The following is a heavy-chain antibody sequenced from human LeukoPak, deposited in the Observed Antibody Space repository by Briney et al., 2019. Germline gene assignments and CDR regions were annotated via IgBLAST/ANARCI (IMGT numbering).Heavy chain of an antibody. CDR2: INPSGGST. V-gene: IGHV1-46*01. Sequence: ASVKVSCKASGGTFSSYANSWVRQAPGQGLEWMGFINPSGGSTSYAQKFQGRVTMTRDTSTSTVYMDLSSLRSEDTAVYYCARNVGSGFDYWGQGTLVTVSS. J-gene: IGHJ4*02. CDR3: ARNVGSGFDY. CDR1: GGTFSSYA. D-gene: IGHD1-1*01.